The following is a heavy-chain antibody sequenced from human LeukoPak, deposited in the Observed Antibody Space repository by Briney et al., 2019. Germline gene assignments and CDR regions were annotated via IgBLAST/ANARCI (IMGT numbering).Heavy chain of an antibody. D-gene: IGHD3-22*01. Sequence: SETLSLTCIVSGGSISSYYWSWIRLPPGKGLEWIGYMYYRGNTKYNPSLKSRVTISVDTSKNQFSLKLSSVTAADTAVYYCARDRYYYDSSGYRFFDYWGQGTLVTVSS. J-gene: IGHJ4*02. V-gene: IGHV4-59*01. CDR2: MYYRGNT. CDR3: ARDRYYYDSSGYRFFDY. CDR1: GGSISSYY.